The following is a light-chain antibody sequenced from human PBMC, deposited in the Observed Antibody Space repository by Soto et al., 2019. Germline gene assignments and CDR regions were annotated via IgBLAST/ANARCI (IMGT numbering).Light chain of an antibody. Sequence: QAVVTQSPSASASLGASVKLTCTLSSGHSSYAVAWHQQQPEKGPRYLMTLNSDGSHSKGDGIPDRFSGSSSGAERYLTLSSLQSEDEADYYCQTWATGIQVFGGGTQLTVL. V-gene: IGLV4-69*02. J-gene: IGLJ3*02. CDR3: QTWATGIQV. CDR2: LNSDGSH. CDR1: SGHSSYA.